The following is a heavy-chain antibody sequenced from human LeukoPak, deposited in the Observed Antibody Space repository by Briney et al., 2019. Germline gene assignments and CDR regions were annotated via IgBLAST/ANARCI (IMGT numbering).Heavy chain of an antibody. Sequence: PSEALSLTCTVFGGSISGYYWSWIRQPPGKRLEWIGYIYDTGATNYNPSLKSRFTISIDTSKNQFSLNLSSVTAADTAVYYCARLPLIATTRGGFDPWGQGTLVTVSS. V-gene: IGHV4-59*08. CDR2: IYDTGAT. J-gene: IGHJ5*02. D-gene: IGHD1/OR15-1a*01. CDR3: ARLPLIATTRGGFDP. CDR1: GGSISGYY.